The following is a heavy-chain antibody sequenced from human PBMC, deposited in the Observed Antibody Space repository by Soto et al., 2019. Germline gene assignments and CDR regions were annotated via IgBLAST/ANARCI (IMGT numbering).Heavy chain of an antibody. CDR1: GGSISSYY. D-gene: IGHD1-26*01. V-gene: IGHV4-59*01. Sequence: PSETLSLTCTVSGGSISSYYWSWIRQPPGKGLEWIGYISYSGSTNYNPSLKSRVTISVDTSKNQFSLKLSSVTAADTAVYYCARRYGGNFDYWGQGTLVTVS. CDR2: ISYSGST. CDR3: ARRYGGNFDY. J-gene: IGHJ4*02.